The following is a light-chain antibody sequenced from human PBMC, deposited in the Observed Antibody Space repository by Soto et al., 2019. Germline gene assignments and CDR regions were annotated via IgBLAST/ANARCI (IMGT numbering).Light chain of an antibody. CDR2: GAS. CDR3: QQYNKWPLT. V-gene: IGKV3-15*01. Sequence: IVLTQSPVTLSLSQGERATLSCGASQSVSSSYLAWYQQKPGQAPRLLIYGASTRAIGIPARFSGSGSGTEFTLTISSLQSEDFAVYYCQQYNKWPLTFGGGTKVDIK. CDR1: QSVSSSY. J-gene: IGKJ4*01.